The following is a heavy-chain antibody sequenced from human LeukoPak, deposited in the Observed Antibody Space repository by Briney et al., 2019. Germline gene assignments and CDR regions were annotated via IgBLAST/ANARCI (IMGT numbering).Heavy chain of an antibody. V-gene: IGHV5-51*01. Sequence: RAGESLKISCKGSGYSFTSYWIGWVRQMPGKGLEWMGIIYPGDSDTRYSPSFQGQVTISADKSISTAYLQWSSLKASDTAIYYCARPSQLMAGKSIGLFDYWGQGTLVTVSS. CDR1: GYSFTSYW. CDR2: IYPGDSDT. J-gene: IGHJ4*02. CDR3: ARPSQLMAGKSIGLFDY. D-gene: IGHD1-1*01.